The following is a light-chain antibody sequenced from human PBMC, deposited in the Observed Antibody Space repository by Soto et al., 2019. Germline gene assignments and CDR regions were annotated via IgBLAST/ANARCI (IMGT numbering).Light chain of an antibody. CDR3: QQLHSYPYT. CDR1: KGMSTY. V-gene: IGKV1-9*01. CDR2: AAS. Sequence: IQLTQSPASLSASVGDRVTITCRASKGMSTYLAWYQQKPGKAPKLLIYAASTLQSGVPSRFSGSGSWTDFTLTISSLQPEDFATYYCQQLHSYPYTFGQGTNLEIK. J-gene: IGKJ2*01.